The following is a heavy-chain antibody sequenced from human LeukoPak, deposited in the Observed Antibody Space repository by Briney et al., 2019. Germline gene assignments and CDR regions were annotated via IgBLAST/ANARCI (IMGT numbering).Heavy chain of an antibody. J-gene: IGHJ4*02. CDR1: GFTFSGYT. Sequence: GGSLRLSCAASGFTFSGYTMTWVRQAPWKGLEWVSGISWNSGSIGYADSVKGRFTISRDNAKNSLYLQMNSLRAEDTALYYCAKDMGRWELFSDYWGQGTLVTVSS. CDR2: ISWNSGSI. V-gene: IGHV3-9*01. CDR3: AKDMGRWELFSDY. D-gene: IGHD1-26*01.